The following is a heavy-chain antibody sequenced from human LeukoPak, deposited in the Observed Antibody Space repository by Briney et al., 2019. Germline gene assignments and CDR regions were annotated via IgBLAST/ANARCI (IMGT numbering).Heavy chain of an antibody. Sequence: GASVKVSCKASGYTFTGYYIHWVRQAPGQGLEWMGWINPNSGGTNYAQKFQGWVTMTRDTSISTAYMELSRLKSDDTAVYYCARDHYYDSSGYYTPFDYWGQGTLVTVSS. D-gene: IGHD3-22*01. J-gene: IGHJ4*02. CDR2: INPNSGGT. CDR1: GYTFTGYY. V-gene: IGHV1-2*04. CDR3: ARDHYYDSSGYYTPFDY.